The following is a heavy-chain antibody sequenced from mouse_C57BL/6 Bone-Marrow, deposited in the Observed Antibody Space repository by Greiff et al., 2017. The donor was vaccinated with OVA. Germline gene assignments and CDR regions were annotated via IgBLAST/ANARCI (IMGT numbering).Heavy chain of an antibody. CDR3: TRDYGSSPFAY. J-gene: IGHJ3*01. CDR1: GFTFSDAW. CDR2: IRNNANNPAT. V-gene: IGHV6-6*01. Sequence: DVQLVESGGGLVQPGGSMKLSCAASGFTFSDAWMDWVRQSPEQGLEWVAEIRNNANNPATYYAESVKGRFTISRDDSKSSVYLQMNSLRAEDTGIYYCTRDYGSSPFAYWGQGTLVTVSA. D-gene: IGHD1-1*01.